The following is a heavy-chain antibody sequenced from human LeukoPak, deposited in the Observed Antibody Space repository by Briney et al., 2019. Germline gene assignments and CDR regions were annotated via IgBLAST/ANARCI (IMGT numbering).Heavy chain of an antibody. CDR3: ARAAARGYCSSTSCHGEIDY. CDR1: GGSISSYY. D-gene: IGHD2-2*01. CDR2: IYYSGST. J-gene: IGHJ4*02. V-gene: IGHV4-59*01. Sequence: PSETLSLTCTVSGGSISSYYWSWIRQPPGKGLEWIGYIYYSGSTNYNPSLKSRVTISVDTSKNQFSLKLSSVTAADTAVYYCARAAARGYCSSTSCHGEIDYWGQGTLVTVSS.